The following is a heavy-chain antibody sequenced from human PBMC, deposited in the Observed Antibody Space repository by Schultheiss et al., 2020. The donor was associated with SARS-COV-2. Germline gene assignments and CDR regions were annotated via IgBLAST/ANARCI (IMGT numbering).Heavy chain of an antibody. Sequence: SETLSLTCTVSGGSISSYYWSWIRQPPGKGLEWIGYIYYSGSTNYNPSLKSRVTISVDTSKNQFSLKLSSVTAADTAVYYCARGGVVIGYYFDYWGQGTLVTVSS. D-gene: IGHD3-3*01. CDR2: IYYSGST. CDR3: ARGGVVIGYYFDY. V-gene: IGHV4-59*08. CDR1: GGSISSYY. J-gene: IGHJ4*02.